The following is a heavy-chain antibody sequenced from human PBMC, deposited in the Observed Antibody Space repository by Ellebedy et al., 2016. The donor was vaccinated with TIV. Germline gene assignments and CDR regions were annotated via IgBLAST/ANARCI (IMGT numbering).Heavy chain of an antibody. Sequence: GESLKISXAASGFTFSNYAMSWVRQAPGKGLEWVSTISGSGGSTYYADSVKGRFTISRDNSKNTLYLQMSSLRAEDTAVYYCAKGGVYDSLPYADYWGQGTLVTVSS. CDR1: GFTFSNYA. D-gene: IGHD3-22*01. CDR2: ISGSGGST. J-gene: IGHJ4*02. V-gene: IGHV3-23*01. CDR3: AKGGVYDSLPYADY.